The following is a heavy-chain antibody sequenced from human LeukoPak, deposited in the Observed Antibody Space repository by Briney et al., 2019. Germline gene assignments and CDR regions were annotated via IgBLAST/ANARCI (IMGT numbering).Heavy chain of an antibody. CDR3: ARASIPRAPYDY. J-gene: IGHJ4*02. Sequence: SETLSLTCTVSGGSISSSSYYWSWIRQPPGKGLEWIGYIYYSGSTNYNPSLKSRVTISVDTSKNQFSLKLSSVTAADTAVYYCARASIPRAPYDYWGQGTLVTVSS. V-gene: IGHV4-61*01. CDR1: GGSISSSSYY. D-gene: IGHD2-21*01. CDR2: IYYSGST.